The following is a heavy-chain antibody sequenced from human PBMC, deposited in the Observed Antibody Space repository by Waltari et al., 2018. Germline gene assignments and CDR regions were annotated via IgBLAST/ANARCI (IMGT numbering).Heavy chain of an antibody. CDR2: INHSGST. CDR1: GGSFSDYY. Sequence: QVQLQQWGAGLLKPSETLSLTCAVYGGSFSDYYWSWIRQPPGKGLEWIGEINHSGSTNYNPSLKSRVTISVDTSKNQFSLKLSSVTAADTAVYYCARSGRRREKQQLSSHGYWGQGTLVTVSS. J-gene: IGHJ4*02. D-gene: IGHD6-13*01. V-gene: IGHV4-34*01. CDR3: ARSGRRREKQQLSSHGY.